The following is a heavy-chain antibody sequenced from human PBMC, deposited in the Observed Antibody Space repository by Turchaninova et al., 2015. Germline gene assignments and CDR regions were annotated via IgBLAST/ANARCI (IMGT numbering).Heavy chain of an antibody. J-gene: IGHJ4*02. CDR2: IKHSGST. CDR3: ARRGWLGPPGV. V-gene: IGHV4-34*01. Sequence: QVHLQQRGAGLLKPSAALSLPCAVHGGAFSGYYWGWIRQPPGKGLEWIGEIKHSGSTNYNPSLKSRVTISVDTSKNQFSLKLSSVTAADTAVYYCARRGWLGPPGVWGQGTLVTVSS. CDR1: GGAFSGYY. D-gene: IGHD5-12*01.